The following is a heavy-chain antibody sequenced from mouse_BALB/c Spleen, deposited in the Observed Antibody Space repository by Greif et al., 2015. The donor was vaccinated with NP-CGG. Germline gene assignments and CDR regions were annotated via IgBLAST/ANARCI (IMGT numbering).Heavy chain of an antibody. V-gene: IGHV1-7*01. CDR3: ARREVTTAY. Sequence: QVQLQQSGDELANPGASVKMSCKASGYTFPSYWMHWVKQRPGQGLEWIGYINPSTGYTEYNQKFKDKATLTADKSSSSAYMQLSSLTSEDSAVYYCARREVTTAYWGQGTLVTLSA. J-gene: IGHJ3*01. CDR1: GYTFPSYW. CDR2: INPSTGYT. D-gene: IGHD2-2*01.